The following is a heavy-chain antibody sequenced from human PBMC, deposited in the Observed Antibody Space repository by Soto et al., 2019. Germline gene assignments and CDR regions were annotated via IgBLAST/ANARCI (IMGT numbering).Heavy chain of an antibody. J-gene: IGHJ3*02. Sequence: SETLSLTCTVSGGSISSGGYYWSWIRQHPGKGLEWIGYIYYSGSTYYNPSLKSRVTISVDTSKNQFSLKLSSVTAADTAVYYCVGAMTVNAFDIWGQGTMVTVSS. CDR2: IYYSGST. CDR1: GGSISSGGYY. CDR3: VGAMTVNAFDI. D-gene: IGHD2-21*02. V-gene: IGHV4-31*03.